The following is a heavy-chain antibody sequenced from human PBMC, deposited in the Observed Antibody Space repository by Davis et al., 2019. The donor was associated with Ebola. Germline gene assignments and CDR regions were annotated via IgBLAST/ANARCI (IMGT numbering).Heavy chain of an antibody. CDR1: GYTFTSYG. CDR2: ISAYNGNT. Sequence: AASVKVSCKASGYTFTSYGISWVRQAPGQGLEWMGWISAYNGNTNYAQKFQGRVTITRDTSASTAYMELSSLRSEDTAVYYCARDMYGRHGRDAFDIWGQGTMVTVSS. CDR3: ARDMYGRHGRDAFDI. D-gene: IGHD3-10*02. J-gene: IGHJ3*02. V-gene: IGHV1-18*01.